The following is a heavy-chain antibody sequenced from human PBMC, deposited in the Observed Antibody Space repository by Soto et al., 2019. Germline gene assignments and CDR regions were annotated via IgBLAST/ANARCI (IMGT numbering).Heavy chain of an antibody. CDR2: ISGSGGST. Sequence: EVQLLESGGGLVQPGGSLRLSCAASGFTFSSYAMSWVRQAPGKGLEWVSAISGSGGSTYFADSVKGRFTISRDNSKTTLYLQMNSLRAEDTAVYYCAKIPHSSSWYLAAFDIWGQGTMVTVSS. J-gene: IGHJ3*02. CDR1: GFTFSSYA. CDR3: AKIPHSSSWYLAAFDI. V-gene: IGHV3-23*01. D-gene: IGHD6-13*01.